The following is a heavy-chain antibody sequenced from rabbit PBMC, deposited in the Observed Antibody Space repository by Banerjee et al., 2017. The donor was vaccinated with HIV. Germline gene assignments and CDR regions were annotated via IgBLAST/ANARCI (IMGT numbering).Heavy chain of an antibody. CDR3: ARGYLSGSGYRYFNS. D-gene: IGHD1-1*01. V-gene: IGHV1S45*01. CDR1: GFTISDYW. J-gene: IGHJ4*01. CDR2: IYTADGAT. Sequence: QEQLEESGGDLVKPEGSLTLTCTASGFTISDYWICWVRQAPGKGLEWIGCIYTADGATYYSSWAKGRFTISKTSSTTVTLRLNSLTAADTATHFCARGYLSGSGYRYFNSWGPGTLVTVS.